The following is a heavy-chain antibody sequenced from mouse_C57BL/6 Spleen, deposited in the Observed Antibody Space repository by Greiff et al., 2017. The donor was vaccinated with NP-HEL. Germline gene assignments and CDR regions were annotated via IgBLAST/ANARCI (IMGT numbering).Heavy chain of an antibody. CDR2: IDPSDSET. D-gene: IGHD2-4*01. V-gene: IGHV1-52*01. J-gene: IGHJ4*01. Sequence: LQQPGAELVRPGSSVKLSCKASGYTFTSYWMHWVKQRPIQGLEWIGNIDPSDSETHYNQKFKDKATLTVDKSSSTAYMQLSSLTSEDSAVYYCARFYDYSSYAMDYWGQGTSVTVSS. CDR1: GYTFTSYW. CDR3: ARFYDYSSYAMDY.